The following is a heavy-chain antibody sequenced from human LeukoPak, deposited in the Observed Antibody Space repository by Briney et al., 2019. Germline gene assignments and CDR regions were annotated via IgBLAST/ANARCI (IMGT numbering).Heavy chain of an antibody. J-gene: IGHJ3*02. CDR2: ISSNGTYT. D-gene: IGHD3-22*01. V-gene: IGHV3-21*01. Sequence: GGSLSLSSAASGFSFSRKSMNWVRQAPGKWLEWVSLISSNGTYTQYADSVKGRLAISRDNAKNSLYLQMNSLRAGDTAVYYCAKSYYFDFTGPYDAFDICGQGTLVTASS. CDR1: GFSFSRKS. CDR3: AKSYYFDFTGPYDAFDI.